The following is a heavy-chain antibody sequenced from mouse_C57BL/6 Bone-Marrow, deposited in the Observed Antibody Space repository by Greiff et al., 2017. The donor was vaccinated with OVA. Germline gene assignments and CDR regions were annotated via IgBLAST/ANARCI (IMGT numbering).Heavy chain of an antibody. J-gene: IGHJ3*01. D-gene: IGHD2-3*01. Sequence: QVQLQQPGAELVKPGASVKVSCKASGYTFTSYWMHWVKQRPGQGLEWIGRIHPSDSDTNYNQKFKGKATLTVDKSYNTAYMQHSSLTSEDSAVYYCAISLYATRGFAYWGQGTLVTVSA. CDR1: GYTFTSYW. CDR2: IHPSDSDT. V-gene: IGHV1-74*01. CDR3: AISLYATRGFAY.